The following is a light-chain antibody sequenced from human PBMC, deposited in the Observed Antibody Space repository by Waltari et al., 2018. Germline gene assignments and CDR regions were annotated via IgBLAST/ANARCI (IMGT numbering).Light chain of an antibody. V-gene: IGLV2-11*01. CDR2: DVS. Sequence: QSALTQPRSVSGSPGQSVTISCTGTSSDVGRYNYVSWYQQLPGKAPKLMIYDVSKRPSGVPDRFSGSKSGNTASLTISGLQAEDEADYYCCSYAGSYTDVFGTGTKVTVL. J-gene: IGLJ1*01. CDR1: SSDVGRYNY. CDR3: CSYAGSYTDV.